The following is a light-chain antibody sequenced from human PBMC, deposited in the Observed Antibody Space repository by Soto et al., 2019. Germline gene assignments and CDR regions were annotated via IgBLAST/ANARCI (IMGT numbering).Light chain of an antibody. V-gene: IGKV1-12*01. J-gene: IGKJ5*01. Sequence: DIQMTQSPSSVPASVGDRVTITCRAGQGISSYLAWYQQKPGKAPKLLIYAASSLQSGVPSRFSGSGSGTDFTLTISSLQPEDFATYYCQQTNSFPRTFGQGTRLEVK. CDR2: AAS. CDR3: QQTNSFPRT. CDR1: QGISSY.